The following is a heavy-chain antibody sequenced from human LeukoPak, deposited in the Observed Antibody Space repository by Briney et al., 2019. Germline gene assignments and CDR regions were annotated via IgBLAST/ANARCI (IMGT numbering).Heavy chain of an antibody. CDR2: ISSNGGST. CDR1: GFTFSSYA. CDR3: ARDHRSWYAFDY. D-gene: IGHD6-13*01. J-gene: IGHJ4*02. Sequence: GGSLRLSCSASGFTFSSYAMHWVRQAPGKGLEFVSAISSNGGSTYYADSVKGRFTISRDNSKNTLYLQMNSLRAEDTAVYYCARDHRSWYAFDYWGQGTLVTVSS. V-gene: IGHV3-64*04.